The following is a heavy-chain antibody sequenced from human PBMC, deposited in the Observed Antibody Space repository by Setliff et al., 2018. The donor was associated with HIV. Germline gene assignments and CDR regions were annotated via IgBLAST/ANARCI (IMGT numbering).Heavy chain of an antibody. Sequence: SETLSLTCTVPGGSIASSTHYWAWIRQPPGKGLEWIGSVYYNGATDHNPSLKSRVTISVDTSNQQFSLKLSSVTAADTAVYYCASASIAAAGTGVRSRHFDFWGQGTLVTVSS. CDR1: GGSIASSTHY. V-gene: IGHV4-39*01. CDR3: ASASIAAAGTGVRSRHFDF. J-gene: IGHJ4*02. CDR2: VYYNGAT. D-gene: IGHD6-13*01.